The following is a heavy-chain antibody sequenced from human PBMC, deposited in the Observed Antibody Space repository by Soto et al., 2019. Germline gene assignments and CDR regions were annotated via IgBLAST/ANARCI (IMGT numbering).Heavy chain of an antibody. J-gene: IGHJ3*02. CDR2: IYYSGST. V-gene: IGHV4-31*03. CDR3: ARLGFVVASYAFDI. Sequence: PSETLSLTCTVSGGSISSGDYYWSWIRQHPGKGLEWIGYIYYSGSTYYNPSLKSRITISVDTSKNQFSLKLSSVTAADTAVYYCARLGFVVASYAFDIWGQGTMVTVSS. D-gene: IGHD2-15*01. CDR1: GGSISSGDYY.